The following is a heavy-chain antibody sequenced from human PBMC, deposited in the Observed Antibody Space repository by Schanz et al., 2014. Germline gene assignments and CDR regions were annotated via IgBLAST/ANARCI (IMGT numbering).Heavy chain of an antibody. CDR3: ARDLIAAAESWFDP. V-gene: IGHV1-3*01. CDR1: GYTLKDHA. D-gene: IGHD6-13*01. J-gene: IGHJ5*02. CDR2: SNPANGNT. Sequence: QVQLVQSGPEVKKPGASVKVSCQASGYTLKDHAMHWVRQAPGQSLEWLGWSNPANGNTHYSPRLNGRVSISSGTAPSTVYLHISSLKSDDTAVYYGARDLIAAAESWFDPWGQGTPITVSS.